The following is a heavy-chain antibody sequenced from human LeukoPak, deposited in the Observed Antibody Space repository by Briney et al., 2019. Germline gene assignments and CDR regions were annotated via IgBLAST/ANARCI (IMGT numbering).Heavy chain of an antibody. Sequence: SETLSLTCTVSGGSISSSSYYWGWIRQPPGKGLEWIGSIYYSGSTYYNPSLKSRVTISVDTSKNQFSLKLSSVTAADTAVYYCRGILTGYYPPFNWFDPWGQGTLVTVSS. CDR2: IYYSGST. D-gene: IGHD3-9*01. V-gene: IGHV4-39*07. CDR1: GGSISSSSYY. CDR3: RGILTGYYPPFNWFDP. J-gene: IGHJ5*02.